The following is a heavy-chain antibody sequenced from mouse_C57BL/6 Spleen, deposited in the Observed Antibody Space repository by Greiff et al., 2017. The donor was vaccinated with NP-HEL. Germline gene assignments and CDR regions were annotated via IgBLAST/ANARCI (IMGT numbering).Heavy chain of an antibody. CDR1: GYSFTDYN. J-gene: IGHJ4*01. Sequence: EVQLVESGPELVKPGASVKISCKASGYSFTDYNMNWVKQSNGKSLEWIGVINPNYGTTSYNQKFKGKATLTVDQSSSTAYMQLNSLTSEDSAVYYCARGSFYDGYYGAMDYWGQGTSVTVSS. V-gene: IGHV1-39*01. CDR2: INPNYGTT. D-gene: IGHD2-3*01. CDR3: ARGSFYDGYYGAMDY.